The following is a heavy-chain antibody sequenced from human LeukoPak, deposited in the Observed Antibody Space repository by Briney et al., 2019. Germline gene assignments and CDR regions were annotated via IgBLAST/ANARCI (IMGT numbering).Heavy chain of an antibody. J-gene: IGHJ4*02. V-gene: IGHV3-7*03. Sequence: GGSLRLSCATSGFTFSNYWMSWVRQAPGKGLEWVANIKQDGSEKYYVDSVKGRFTISRDNAKNSLYLQMNSLRAEDTAVYYCAKASAMIVVVSKHFDYWGQGTLVTVSS. CDR2: IKQDGSEK. CDR1: GFTFSNYW. CDR3: AKASAMIVVVSKHFDY. D-gene: IGHD3-22*01.